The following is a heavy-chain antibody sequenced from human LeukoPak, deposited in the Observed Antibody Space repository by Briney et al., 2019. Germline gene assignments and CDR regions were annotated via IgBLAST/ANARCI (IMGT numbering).Heavy chain of an antibody. CDR2: INHSGST. V-gene: IGHV4-39*07. CDR3: ARVTPRSQYSRWVYGCSGGSCFHGGFNYYYYYGMDV. CDR1: GGSIRSSYYY. Sequence: SETLSLTCTVSGGSIRSSYYYWSWIRQPPGKGLEWIGEINHSGSTNYNPSLKSRVTISVDTSKNQFSLRLSSVTAADTAVYYCARVTPRSQYSRWVYGCSGGSCFHGGFNYYYYYGMDVWGQGTTVTVSS. J-gene: IGHJ6*02. D-gene: IGHD2-15*01.